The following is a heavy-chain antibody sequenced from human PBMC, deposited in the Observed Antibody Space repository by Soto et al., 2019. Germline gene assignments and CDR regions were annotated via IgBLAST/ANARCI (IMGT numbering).Heavy chain of an antibody. CDR2: IYYSGST. V-gene: IGHV4-59*08. J-gene: IGHJ6*02. D-gene: IGHD2-2*03. CDR1: GGSISSYY. Sequence: SETLSLTCTVSGGSISSYYWSWIRQPPGKGLKWIGYIYYSGSTNYNPSLQSRVAISVDTSENHFSLKLSSLTAADTAVYYCAILNGYCVSTSCHGYYGMDVWGQGTTVTVSS. CDR3: AILNGYCVSTSCHGYYGMDV.